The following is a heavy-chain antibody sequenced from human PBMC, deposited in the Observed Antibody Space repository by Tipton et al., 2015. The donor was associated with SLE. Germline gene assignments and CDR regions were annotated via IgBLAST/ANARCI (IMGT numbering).Heavy chain of an antibody. CDR2: INHSGST. D-gene: IGHD3-22*01. Sequence: LRLSCAVYGGSFSGYYWSWIRQPPGKGLEWIGEINHSGSTNYNPSLKSRVTISVDTSKNQFSLKLSSVTAADTAVYYCARGVAYYYDSGAFDIWGQGTMVTVSS. CDR1: GGSFSGYY. CDR3: ARGVAYYYDSGAFDI. V-gene: IGHV4-34*01. J-gene: IGHJ3*02.